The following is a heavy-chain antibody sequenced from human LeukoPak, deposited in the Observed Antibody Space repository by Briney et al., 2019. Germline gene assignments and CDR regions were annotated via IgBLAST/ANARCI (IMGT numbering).Heavy chain of an antibody. Sequence: KASQTLSLTCTVSGGSISSGGYYWSWIRQHPGKGLEWIGYIYYSGSTYYNPSLKSRATISVDTSKNQFSLKLSSVTAADTAVYYCARTGRYCSSTSCYYFDYWGQGTLVTVSS. V-gene: IGHV4-31*03. CDR2: IYYSGST. CDR3: ARTGRYCSSTSCYYFDY. CDR1: GGSISSGGYY. J-gene: IGHJ4*02. D-gene: IGHD2-2*01.